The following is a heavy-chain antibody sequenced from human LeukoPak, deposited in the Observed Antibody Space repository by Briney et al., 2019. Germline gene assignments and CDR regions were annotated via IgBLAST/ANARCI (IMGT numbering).Heavy chain of an antibody. D-gene: IGHD2-2*01. CDR1: GYTFTSYA. Sequence: GASVKVSCKASGYTFTSYAMHWVRQAPGQRLEWMGWINAGNGNTKYSQKFQVRVTITRDTSASTAYMELSSLRSEDTAVYYCARPDCSSPSCYGWGVFDIWAKGTMVPVSS. CDR2: INAGNGNT. CDR3: ARPDCSSPSCYGWGVFDI. J-gene: IGHJ3*02. V-gene: IGHV1-3*01.